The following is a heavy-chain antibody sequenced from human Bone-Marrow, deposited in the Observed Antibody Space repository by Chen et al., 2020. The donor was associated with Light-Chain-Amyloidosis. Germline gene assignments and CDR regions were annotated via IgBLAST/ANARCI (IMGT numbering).Heavy chain of an antibody. CDR1: GGPITSYY. V-gene: IGHV4-4*07. CDR3: ARAYALPIPL. J-gene: IGHJ6*02. D-gene: IGHD2-21*01. CDR2: LFSGGIP. Sequence: QMQLQESGPRLVKSSGTLSLTCTVSGGPITSYYWSWIRQPAGKGLEWIGRLFSGGIPSLNPSLKARVAVSVAPSTNSFSLNLTSLSVADTAVYYGARAYALPIPLWGQATSVA.